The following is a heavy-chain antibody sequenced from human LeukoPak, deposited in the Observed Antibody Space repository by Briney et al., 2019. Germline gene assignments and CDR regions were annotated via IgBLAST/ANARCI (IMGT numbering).Heavy chain of an antibody. CDR2: IWYDGSNK. J-gene: IGHJ4*02. V-gene: IGHV3-33*01. D-gene: IGHD6-6*01. CDR3: ASLPPFSSSDY. CDR1: GFTFNSYG. Sequence: GSLRLSCAASGFTFNSYGMHWVREAPGKGVEWGAGIWYDGSNKYYADSVKGRFTISRDNSKNPLYLQMNSLRAEDTAVYYCASLPPFSSSDYWGQGTLVTVSS.